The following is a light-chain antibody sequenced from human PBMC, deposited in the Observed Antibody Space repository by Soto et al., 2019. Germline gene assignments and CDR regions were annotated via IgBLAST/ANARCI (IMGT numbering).Light chain of an antibody. CDR1: QGIGTY. Sequence: IQLTQSPSSLSASVGDRVTVTCRASQGIGTYLVWYQQKSGKAPTXXIYASSTLQTGVPSRFSGSGSGTDFSLTISSLHPEDVATYYCQQVDSYPRTFGQGTQVDIK. CDR3: QQVDSYPRT. J-gene: IGKJ1*01. V-gene: IGKV1-9*01. CDR2: ASS.